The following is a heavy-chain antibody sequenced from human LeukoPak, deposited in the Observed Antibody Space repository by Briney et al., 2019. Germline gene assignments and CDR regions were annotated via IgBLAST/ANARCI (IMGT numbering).Heavy chain of an antibody. CDR2: IWYDGSNK. J-gene: IGHJ4*02. CDR3: AKGKGNYYDRSGYYVLDY. D-gene: IGHD3-22*01. V-gene: IGHV3-33*06. Sequence: GGSLRLSCAASGFTFSTYAMHWVRQALGKGLEWVAVIWYDGSNKYYADSVKGRFTISRDNSKNTLYLQMNSLRAEDTAVYYCAKGKGNYYDRSGYYVLDYWGQGTLVTVSS. CDR1: GFTFSTYA.